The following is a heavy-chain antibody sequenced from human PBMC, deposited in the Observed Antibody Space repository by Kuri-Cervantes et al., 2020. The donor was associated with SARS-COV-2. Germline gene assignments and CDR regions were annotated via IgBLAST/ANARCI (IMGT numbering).Heavy chain of an antibody. V-gene: IGHV4-4*07. J-gene: IGHJ4*02. CDR3: ARDASRGAVAGFDY. Sequence: SQTLSLTCVVSGGSLTTYHWSWIRQPAGKGLEWLGRIYIHGGTTYNPSLRGRVSMSLDMSKNQFSLKMESVTSADTAVYYCARDASRGAVAGFDYWGQGTLVTVSS. D-gene: IGHD6-19*01. CDR1: GGSLTTYH. CDR2: IYIHGGT.